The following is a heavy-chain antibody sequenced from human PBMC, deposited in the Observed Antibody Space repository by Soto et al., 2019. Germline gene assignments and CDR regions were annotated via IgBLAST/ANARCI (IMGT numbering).Heavy chain of an antibody. CDR3: TIVRVADSALDH. J-gene: IGHJ4*02. D-gene: IGHD3-10*02. CDR1: GFIFSNNG. V-gene: IGHV3-30*02. CDR2: MSYDGGET. Sequence: GGSLRLSGVGSGFIFSNNGMHWVRQTPGKGLEWVAFMSYDGGETFYADSVKGRFTIPRDKSKNTLFLHMSNLRAEDTAMYYCTIVRVADSALDHWGQGTLVTVSS.